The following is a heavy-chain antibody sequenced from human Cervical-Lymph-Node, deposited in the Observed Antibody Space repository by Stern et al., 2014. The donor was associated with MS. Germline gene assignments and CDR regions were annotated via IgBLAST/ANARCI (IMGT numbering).Heavy chain of an antibody. CDR3: AKICSSTTSNGVDY. CDR1: GFNFSTYG. V-gene: IGHV3-30*18. D-gene: IGHD2-2*01. CDR2: MSNDGSKK. Sequence: VQLVESGGGVVQPGRSLRLSCVASGFNFSTYGMHWVRQAPGKGVEWVAIMSNDGSKKYYAASVKGRFTISRDNPKNTLYLQMNTLRPEDTAVYYCAKICSSTTSNGVDYWGQGTLVIVSS. J-gene: IGHJ4*02.